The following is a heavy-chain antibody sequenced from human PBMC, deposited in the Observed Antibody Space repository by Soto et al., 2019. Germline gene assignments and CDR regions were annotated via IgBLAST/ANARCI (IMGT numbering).Heavy chain of an antibody. J-gene: IGHJ6*02. V-gene: IGHV4-39*01. CDR2: IYYSGST. CDR3: ARHPPYGYSSSWLLVPSYYGMDV. D-gene: IGHD6-13*01. CDR1: GGSISSSSYY. Sequence: SETLSLTCTVSGGSISSSSYYWGWIRQPPGKGLEWIGSIYYSGSTYYNPPLKSRVTISVDTSKNQFSLKLSSVTAADTAVYYCARHPPYGYSSSWLLVPSYYGMDVWGQGTTVTVSS.